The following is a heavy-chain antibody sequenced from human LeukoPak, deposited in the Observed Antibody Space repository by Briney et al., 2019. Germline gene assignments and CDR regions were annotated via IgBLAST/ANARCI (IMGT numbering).Heavy chain of an antibody. J-gene: IGHJ4*01. V-gene: IGHV4-34*01. D-gene: IGHD3-16*01. CDR3: ARGSDHSWGG. CDR2: VHHTGRT. Sequence: SETLSLTCAVYGGSFSGYYWCWVRQPPGKGFEWIAEVHHTGRTIYSPSFARRVTISPDTSTNQVSLKLTSVTAADTAVYYCARGSDHSWGGWGQGTLVTVSS. CDR1: GGSFSGYY.